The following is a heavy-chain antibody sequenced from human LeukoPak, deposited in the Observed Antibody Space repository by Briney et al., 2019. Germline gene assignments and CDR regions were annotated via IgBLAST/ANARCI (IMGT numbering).Heavy chain of an antibody. V-gene: IGHV3-30-3*01. Sequence: PGRSLRLSCAASGFSFNSYAMHWVRKAPGKGLEWVAVISYDGSNKYYADSVKGRFTISRDNSKNTLYLQMNSLRAEDTAVYYCARGGLPYWGQGTLVTVSS. CDR1: GFSFNSYA. CDR2: ISYDGSNK. J-gene: IGHJ4*02. CDR3: ARGGLPY. D-gene: IGHD4-11*01.